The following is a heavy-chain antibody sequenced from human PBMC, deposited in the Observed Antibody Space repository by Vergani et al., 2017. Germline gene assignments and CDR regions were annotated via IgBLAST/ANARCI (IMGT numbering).Heavy chain of an antibody. J-gene: IGHJ6*02. Sequence: QLQLHKSGPGLVKPSETLSLTCTLSGGSISSSSHFWGWLRQTPGKGLEWIGSIYYTGSAYYNPSLKSRVSISVDASKNQFSLKLSSVTAADSAVYYCAGHDSGHDDASYYGLDVWGQGTTVTVSS. CDR2: IYYTGSA. D-gene: IGHD3-16*01. CDR1: GGSISSSSHF. V-gene: IGHV4-39*01. CDR3: AGHDSGHDDASYYGLDV.